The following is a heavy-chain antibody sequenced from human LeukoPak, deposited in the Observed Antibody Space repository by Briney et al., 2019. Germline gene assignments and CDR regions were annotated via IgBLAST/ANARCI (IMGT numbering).Heavy chain of an antibody. V-gene: IGHV4-39*01. CDR1: GGSISSVGYY. J-gene: IGHJ4*02. CDR3: AGYYYDSSGYLG. Sequence: PSETLSLTCTASGGSISSVGYYWGWIRQPPGKGLEWIGSISYGGSTYYNPSLKSRVTIYVDTSKNQVSLKLTSVTAADTAMYYCAGYYYDSSGYLGCGQGTLVTVSS. CDR2: ISYGGST. D-gene: IGHD3-22*01.